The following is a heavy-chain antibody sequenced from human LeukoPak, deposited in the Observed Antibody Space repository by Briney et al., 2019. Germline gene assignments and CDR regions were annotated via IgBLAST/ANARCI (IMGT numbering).Heavy chain of an antibody. D-gene: IGHD3-10*01. CDR1: GGSFSGYY. CDR2: INHSGST. V-gene: IGHV4-34*01. J-gene: IGHJ4*02. Sequence: SETLSLTRAVYGGSFSGYYWSWIRQPPGKGLEWIGEINHSGSTNYNPSLKSRVTISVDTSKNQFSLNLSSVTAADTAVYYCARGGLVRRFDYWGQGILVTVSS. CDR3: ARGGLVRRFDY.